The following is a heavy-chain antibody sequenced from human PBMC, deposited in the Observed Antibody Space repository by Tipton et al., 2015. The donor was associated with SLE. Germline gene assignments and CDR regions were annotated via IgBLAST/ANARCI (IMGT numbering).Heavy chain of an antibody. V-gene: IGHV1-18*01. CDR3: AVASGYQYHDAFDI. Sequence: QSGAEVKKPEASVKVSCKASGYTFTSYGISWVRQAPGQGLEWMGWISAYNGNTNYAQKLQGRVTMTTDTSTSTAYMELRSLRSDDTAVYYCAVASGYQYHDAFDIWGQGTMVTVSS. CDR1: GYTFTSYG. CDR2: ISAYNGNT. D-gene: IGHD3-3*01. J-gene: IGHJ3*02.